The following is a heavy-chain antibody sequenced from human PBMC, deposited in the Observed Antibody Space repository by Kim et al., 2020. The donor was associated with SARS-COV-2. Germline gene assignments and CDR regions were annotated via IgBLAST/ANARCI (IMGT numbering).Heavy chain of an antibody. D-gene: IGHD2-2*01. CDR2: ISSTITTI. J-gene: IGHJ4*02. CDR1: GFTFSSYS. Sequence: GGSLRLSCAASGFTFSSYSMKWVRQAPGKGLEWISYISSTITTIHYADSVKGRFTISRDNATNSLYLQMSSLRDDDTALYYCTRDPNALDCWGQGTLVTVSS. CDR3: TRDPNALDC. V-gene: IGHV3-48*02.